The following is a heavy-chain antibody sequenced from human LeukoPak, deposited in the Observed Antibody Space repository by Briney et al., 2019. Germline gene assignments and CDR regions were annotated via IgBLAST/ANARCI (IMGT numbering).Heavy chain of an antibody. V-gene: IGHV3-30*18. D-gene: IGHD5-12*01. CDR2: ISYDGSNK. J-gene: IGHJ4*02. Sequence: PGRSLRLSCAASGFTFSSYGMHWVRQAPGKGLEWVAVISYDGSNKYYADSVKGRFTIPRDNSKNTLYLQMNSLRAEDTAVYYCAKELLGPTRGYSGYDPYYFDYWGQGTLVTVSS. CDR3: AKELLGPTRGYSGYDPYYFDY. CDR1: GFTFSSYG.